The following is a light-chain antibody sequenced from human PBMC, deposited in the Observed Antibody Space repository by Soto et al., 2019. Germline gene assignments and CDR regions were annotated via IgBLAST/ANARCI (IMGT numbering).Light chain of an antibody. CDR3: QQRNVWPPIT. J-gene: IGKJ5*01. CDR1: QSIHTS. V-gene: IGKV3-11*01. Sequence: EIVLTQSPVTLSLSPWERATLSCRASQSIHTSLAWYQQKSGKPPRLVIYDSTLRANGVPDRFGGSRSGTEFTLTINSLEPEDFAVYYCQQRNVWPPITFGQGTRLEIK. CDR2: DST.